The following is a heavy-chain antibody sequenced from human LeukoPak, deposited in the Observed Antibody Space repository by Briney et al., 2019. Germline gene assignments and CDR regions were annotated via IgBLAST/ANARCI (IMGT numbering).Heavy chain of an antibody. CDR3: TRVGYIDEGIDY. V-gene: IGHV3-7*04. Sequence: GGSLRLSCAASGFTFNYAWMSWVRRVPGKGLEWVANIKQDGSKKSYVDSVKGRFTISRDNAKNSLYLQMNSLRAEDTAIYYCTRVGYIDEGIDYWGQGTLVTVSS. D-gene: IGHD5-24*01. J-gene: IGHJ4*02. CDR2: IKQDGSKK. CDR1: GFTFNYAW.